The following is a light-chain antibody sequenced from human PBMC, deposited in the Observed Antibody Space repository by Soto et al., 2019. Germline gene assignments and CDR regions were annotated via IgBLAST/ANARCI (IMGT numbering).Light chain of an antibody. CDR3: QQYGSSPWT. Sequence: EIVLSQSPGTLSLSPGERATLSCRASQSVRSSYLAWYQQRPGQPPRLLIYGASSRATGIPDRFSGSGSGTDFTLTISRLESEDFAVYYCQQYGSSPWTFGQGTRVELK. CDR1: QSVRSSY. V-gene: IGKV3-20*01. J-gene: IGKJ1*01. CDR2: GAS.